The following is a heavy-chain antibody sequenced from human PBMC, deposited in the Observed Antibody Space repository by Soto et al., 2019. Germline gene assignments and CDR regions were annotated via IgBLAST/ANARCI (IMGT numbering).Heavy chain of an antibody. CDR1: GGSISSYY. D-gene: IGHD1-26*01. Sequence: SETLCLTCTVSGGSISSYYWSWIRQPPGKGLEWIGYIYNSGSTNYNPSLKSRVTISVDTSKNQFSLKLSSVTAADTAVYYCARTDSGSYGDHFDYWGQGALVTVSS. CDR2: IYNSGST. V-gene: IGHV4-59*01. J-gene: IGHJ4*02. CDR3: ARTDSGSYGDHFDY.